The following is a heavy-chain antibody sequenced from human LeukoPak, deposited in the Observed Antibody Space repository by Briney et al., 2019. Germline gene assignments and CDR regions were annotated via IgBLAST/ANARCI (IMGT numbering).Heavy chain of an antibody. CDR2: IYPGDSDT. V-gene: IGHV5-51*01. CDR3: ARDSGIAARSYYYGMDV. Sequence: GESLKISCTGSGYSFTSYWIGWVCHMPGKGLEWMGIIYPGDSDTRYSPSFQGQVTISADKSISTAYLQWSSLKASDTAMYYCARDSGIAARSYYYGMDVWGQGTTVTVSS. D-gene: IGHD6-6*01. CDR1: GYSFTSYW. J-gene: IGHJ6*02.